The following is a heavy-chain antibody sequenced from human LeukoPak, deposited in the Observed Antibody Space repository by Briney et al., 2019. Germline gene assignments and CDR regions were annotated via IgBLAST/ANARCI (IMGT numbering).Heavy chain of an antibody. CDR1: GGSFSSYY. Sequence: SSETLSLTCAVYGGSFSSYYWGWIRQPPGKGLEWIGSIYYSGSTYYNPSLKSRVTISVDTSKNQFSLKLSSVTAADTAVYYCARLPNYYYYYYMDVWGKGTTVTVSS. CDR3: ARLPNYYYYYYMDV. J-gene: IGHJ6*03. V-gene: IGHV4-39*01. CDR2: IYYSGST.